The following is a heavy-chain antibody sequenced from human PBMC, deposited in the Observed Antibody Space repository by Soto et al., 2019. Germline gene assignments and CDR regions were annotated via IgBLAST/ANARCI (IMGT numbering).Heavy chain of an antibody. V-gene: IGHV1-2*04. CDR2: INPNSGGT. CDR3: AKEGIPVAGTREGIYGTDV. CDR1: GYAFTGYY. Sequence: ASVKVSCKASGYAFTGYYMHWVGQAPGQGLEWMGWINPNSGGTNYAQKFQGWVTMNRDTSISTAYMGRSRLRSADAAGYYCAKEGIPVAGTREGIYGTDVSGQGTTVTVAS. J-gene: IGHJ6*02. D-gene: IGHD6-19*01.